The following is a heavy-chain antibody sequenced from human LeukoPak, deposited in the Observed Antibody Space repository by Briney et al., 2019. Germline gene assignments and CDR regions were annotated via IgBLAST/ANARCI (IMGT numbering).Heavy chain of an antibody. J-gene: IGHJ4*02. CDR1: GYTFTGYY. Sequence: ASVKVSCKASGYTFTGYYMHWVRQAPGQGLEWMGWINPNSGGTNYALKFQGRVTMTRDTSISTAYMELSRLRSDDTAVYYCARELAYYGSGSYSVFDYWGQGTLVTVSS. D-gene: IGHD3-10*01. CDR2: INPNSGGT. V-gene: IGHV1-2*02. CDR3: ARELAYYGSGSYSVFDY.